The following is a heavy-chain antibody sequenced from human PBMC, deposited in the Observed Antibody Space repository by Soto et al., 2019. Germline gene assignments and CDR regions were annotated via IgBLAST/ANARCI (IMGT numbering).Heavy chain of an antibody. J-gene: IGHJ3*02. V-gene: IGHV1-69*11. CDR1: GGTFSSYA. Sequence: ASVKVSCKASGGTFSSYAISWVRQAPGQGLEWMGRIIPSDRTTNYTQKFQGRVTITGDASTSTVYMELSSLRSEDTAVYYCATTISLVRGVMHTDAFDIWGQGTMVTVS. CDR3: ATTISLVRGVMHTDAFDI. D-gene: IGHD3-10*01. CDR2: IIPSDRTT.